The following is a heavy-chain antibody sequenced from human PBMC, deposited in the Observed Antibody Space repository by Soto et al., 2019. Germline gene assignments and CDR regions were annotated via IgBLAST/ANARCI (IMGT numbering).Heavy chain of an antibody. Sequence: GASVKVSCKASGYTFTSYAMHWVRQAPGQRLEWMGWINAGNGNTKYSQKFRGRVTITRDTSASTAYMELSSLRSEDTAVYYCARYGGYATTAYYYYYMDVWGKRSTVTVSS. V-gene: IGHV1-3*01. CDR2: INAGNGNT. CDR3: ARYGGYATTAYYYYYMDV. D-gene: IGHD5-12*01. CDR1: GYTFTSYA. J-gene: IGHJ6*03.